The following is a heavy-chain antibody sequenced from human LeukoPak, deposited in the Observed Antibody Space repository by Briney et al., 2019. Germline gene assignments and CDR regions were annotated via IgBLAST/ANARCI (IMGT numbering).Heavy chain of an antibody. D-gene: IGHD2-2*01. J-gene: IGHJ5*02. V-gene: IGHV3-30*02. CDR3: AKDRRYCSSTSCSIPFDP. CDR1: RFTFSSYG. Sequence: GGSLRLSCAASRFTFSSYGMHWVRQAPGKGLEWVAFIRYDGSNKYYADSVKGRFTISRDNSKNTLYLQMNSLRAEDTAVYYCAKDRRYCSSTSCSIPFDPWGQGTLVTVSS. CDR2: IRYDGSNK.